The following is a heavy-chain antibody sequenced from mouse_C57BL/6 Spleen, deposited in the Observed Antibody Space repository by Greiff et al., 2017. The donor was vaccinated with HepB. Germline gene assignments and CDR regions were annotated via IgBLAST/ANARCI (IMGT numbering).Heavy chain of an antibody. D-gene: IGHD2-5*01. CDR1: GFTFSSYA. CDR2: ISDGGSYT. Sequence: EVKVVESGGGLVKPGGSLKLSCAASGFTFSSYAMSWVRQTPEKRLEWVATISDGGSYTYYPDNVKGRFTISRDNAKNNLYLQMSHLKSEDTAMYYCARGAYYSNYGGYFDVWGTGTTVTVSS. CDR3: ARGAYYSNYGGYFDV. J-gene: IGHJ1*03. V-gene: IGHV5-4*03.